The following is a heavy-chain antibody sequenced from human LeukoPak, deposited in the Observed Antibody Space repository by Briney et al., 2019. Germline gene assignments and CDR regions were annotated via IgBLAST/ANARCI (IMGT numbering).Heavy chain of an antibody. V-gene: IGHV4-34*01. D-gene: IGHD4-17*01. Sequence: SETLSLTCAVYGGSFSGYYWSWIRQPPGKGLEWIGEINHSGSTNYNPSLKSRVTISVDTSKNQFSLKLSSVTAADTAVYYCATRLRGLGIWGQGTMVTVSS. CDR3: ATRLRGLGI. J-gene: IGHJ3*02. CDR2: INHSGST. CDR1: GGSFSGYY.